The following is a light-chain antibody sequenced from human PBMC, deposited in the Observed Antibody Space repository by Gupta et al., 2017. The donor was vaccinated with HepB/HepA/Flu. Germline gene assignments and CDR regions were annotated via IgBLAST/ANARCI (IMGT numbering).Light chain of an antibody. V-gene: IGKV3-15*01. CDR1: QSVGDN. Sequence: EIVMTQSPATLSVSPGERVTLYCRASQSVGDNLAWYQQKPGQAPRLLISGASTRASGIPARFSGSGSGTXSTLTIXSLQSEDFAVYYCQQDNNWPVTFGXGTKVEIK. CDR3: QQDNNWPVT. CDR2: GAS. J-gene: IGKJ4*01.